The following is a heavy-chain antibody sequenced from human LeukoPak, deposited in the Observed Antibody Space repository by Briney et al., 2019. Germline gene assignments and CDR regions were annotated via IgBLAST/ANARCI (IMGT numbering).Heavy chain of an antibody. CDR2: IDWDDDK. Sequence: SGPALVKPRQTLTLTCTFSGFSLSTSGMCVSWIRQPPGKALEWLARIDWDDDKYYSTSLKTRFTISKDTSKNQVVLTMTNMDPVDTATYYCARMTSRGQDYFDYWGQGTLVTVSS. CDR3: ARMTSRGQDYFDY. J-gene: IGHJ4*02. CDR1: GFSLSTSGMC. V-gene: IGHV2-70*11. D-gene: IGHD5-12*01.